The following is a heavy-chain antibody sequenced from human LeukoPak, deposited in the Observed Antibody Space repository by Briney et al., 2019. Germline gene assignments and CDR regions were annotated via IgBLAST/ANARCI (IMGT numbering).Heavy chain of an antibody. CDR2: ISGSGGST. J-gene: IGHJ4*02. CDR1: GFTFSSYA. CDR3: ARGPIDKYSYGTDY. Sequence: GGSLRLSCAASGFTFSSYAMSWVHQAPGKGLEWVSAISGSGGSTYYADSVKGRFTISRDNSKNTLYLQMNSLRAEDTAVCYCARGPIDKYSYGTDYWGQGTLVTVSS. V-gene: IGHV3-23*01. D-gene: IGHD5-18*01.